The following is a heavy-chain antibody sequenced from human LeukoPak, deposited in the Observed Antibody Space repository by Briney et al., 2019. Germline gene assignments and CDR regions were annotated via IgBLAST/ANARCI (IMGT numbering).Heavy chain of an antibody. Sequence: GGSLRLSCSASGFTFSSFSMNWVRQAPGKGLEWVSYIGSVSTIVYYAASVEGRFTISRDNAKNSLYLQMNSLRDEDTAVYYCARDLHSGAYTFDYWGQGTLVTVSS. CDR2: IGSVSTIV. CDR3: ARDLHSGAYTFDY. J-gene: IGHJ4*02. V-gene: IGHV3-48*02. D-gene: IGHD1-26*01. CDR1: GFTFSSFS.